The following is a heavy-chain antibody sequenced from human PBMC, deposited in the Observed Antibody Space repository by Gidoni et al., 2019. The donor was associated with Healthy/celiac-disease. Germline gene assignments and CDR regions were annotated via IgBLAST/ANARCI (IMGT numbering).Heavy chain of an antibody. CDR2: IYYSGST. CDR3: ARDGRSGWFDP. Sequence: QVQLQESGPGLVKPSETLSLTCTVSGGSVSSGSYYWSWIRQPPGKGLEWIGYIYYSGSTNYNPSLKSRVTISVDTSKNQFSLKLSSVTAADTAVYYCARDGRSGWFDPWGQGTLVTVSS. J-gene: IGHJ5*02. CDR1: GGSVSSGSYY. D-gene: IGHD2-15*01. V-gene: IGHV4-61*01.